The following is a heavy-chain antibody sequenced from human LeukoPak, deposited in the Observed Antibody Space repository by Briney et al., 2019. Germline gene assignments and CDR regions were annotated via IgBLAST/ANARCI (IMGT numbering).Heavy chain of an antibody. V-gene: IGHV3-21*01. CDR2: ISSSSSYI. CDR1: GFRFSSYS. J-gene: IGHJ4*02. Sequence: PGGSLRLSCAASGFRFSSYSMNWVRQDPGKGLEWVSSISSSSSYIYYADSVKGRFTISRDNAKNSLYLQMNSLRAEDTAVYYCARAPATVVVFDYWGQGTLVTVSS. CDR3: ARAPATVVVFDY. D-gene: IGHD2-2*01.